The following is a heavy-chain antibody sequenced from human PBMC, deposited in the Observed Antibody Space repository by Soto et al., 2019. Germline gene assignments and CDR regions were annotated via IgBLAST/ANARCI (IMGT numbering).Heavy chain of an antibody. D-gene: IGHD6-19*01. J-gene: IGHJ4*02. CDR2: IYYSGST. V-gene: IGHV4-59*01. Sequence: SETLSLTCTASGGSISSYYWSWIRQPPGKGLEWIGYIYYSGSTNYNPSLKSRVTISVDTSKNQFSLKLSSVTAADTAVYYCARGLKGRYSSGWFFFDYWGQGTLVTVSS. CDR1: GGSISSYY. CDR3: ARGLKGRYSSGWFFFDY.